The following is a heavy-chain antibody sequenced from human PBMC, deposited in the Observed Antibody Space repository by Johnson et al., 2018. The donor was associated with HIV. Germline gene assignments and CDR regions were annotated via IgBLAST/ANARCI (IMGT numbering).Heavy chain of an antibody. J-gene: IGHJ3*02. Sequence: VQLVESGGGLIQPGGSLRLSCAASGFTVSSNYMSWVRQAPGKGLEWVSVIYSCGSTFYADSVKGRFTISRDNSGNTLYLQMDSLRVEDTAVYYCASTRLGAFDIWGQGTMVTVSS. CDR2: IYSCGST. CDR1: GFTVSSNY. CDR3: ASTRLGAFDI. D-gene: IGHD6-6*01. V-gene: IGHV3-66*03.